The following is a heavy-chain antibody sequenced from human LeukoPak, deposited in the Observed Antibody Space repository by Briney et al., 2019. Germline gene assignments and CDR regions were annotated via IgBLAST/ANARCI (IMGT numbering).Heavy chain of an antibody. J-gene: IGHJ5*02. V-gene: IGHV4-4*07. CDR2: IYSGVTT. Sequence: SETLSLTCTVSGGSISSFYWNWIRQPAGKGLEWIGRIYSGVTTIYNPSLKSRVTMTVDTSKNQFSLKLSSVTAADTAVYYCARHWRYCSGGSCYSSRGINWFDPWGQGTLVTVSS. CDR3: ARHWRYCSGGSCYSSRGINWFDP. D-gene: IGHD2-15*01. CDR1: GGSISSFY.